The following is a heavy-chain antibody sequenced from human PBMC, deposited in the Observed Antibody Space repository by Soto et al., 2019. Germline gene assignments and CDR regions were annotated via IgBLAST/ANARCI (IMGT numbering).Heavy chain of an antibody. CDR1: GFTFSSYE. CDR2: ISSSGSTI. J-gene: IGHJ6*02. Sequence: GGSLRLSCAASGFTFSSYEMNWVRQAPGKGLEWVSYISSSGSTIYYAGSVKGRFTISGDNAKNSLYLQMNSLRAEDTAVYYCASGSDESSSSWLQPPPGPVYYYYGMDVWGQGTTVTVAS. D-gene: IGHD6-13*01. V-gene: IGHV3-48*03. CDR3: ASGSDESSSSWLQPPPGPVYYYYGMDV.